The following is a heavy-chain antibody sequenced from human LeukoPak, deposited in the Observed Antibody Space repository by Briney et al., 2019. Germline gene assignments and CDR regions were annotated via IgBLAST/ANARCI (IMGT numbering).Heavy chain of an antibody. CDR2: ISYDGSNK. D-gene: IGHD2-8*02. CDR1: GFTFSSYA. V-gene: IGHV3-30-3*01. Sequence: GGSLRLSCAASGFTFSSYAMSWVRQAPGKGLEWVAVISYDGSNKYYADSVKGRITISRDNSKNTLYLQMNSLRAEDTAVYYCARDRTGAEDYYMDVWGKGTTVTVSS. CDR3: ARDRTGAEDYYMDV. J-gene: IGHJ6*03.